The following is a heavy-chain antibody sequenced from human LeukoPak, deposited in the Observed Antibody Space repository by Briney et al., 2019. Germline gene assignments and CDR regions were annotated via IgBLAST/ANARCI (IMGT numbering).Heavy chain of an antibody. V-gene: IGHV3-74*01. Sequence: GGSLKLSCAASGKYWMHWVRQAPGKGLVWVSHINSDGSWTTYVDSVKGRFTISKDNAKNMVYLQMNNLRAEDTAVYYCVSFYETYWGRGTLVTVSS. D-gene: IGHD2-2*01. CDR1: GKYW. J-gene: IGHJ4*02. CDR3: VSFYETY. CDR2: INSDGSWT.